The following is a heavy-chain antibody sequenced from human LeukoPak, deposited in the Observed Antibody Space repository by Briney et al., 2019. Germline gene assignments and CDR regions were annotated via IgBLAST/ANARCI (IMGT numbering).Heavy chain of an antibody. D-gene: IGHD3-10*01. CDR2: INPNSGGT. V-gene: IGHV1-2*02. CDR1: GYTFTGYY. CDR3: ARGPLWFGQFYFDY. J-gene: IGHJ4*02. Sequence: ASVKVSCKASGYTFTGYYMHWVRQAPGQGLEWMGWINPNSGGTNYAQKLQGRVTMTTDTSTSTAYMELRSLRSDDTAVYYCARGPLWFGQFYFDYWGQGTLVTVSS.